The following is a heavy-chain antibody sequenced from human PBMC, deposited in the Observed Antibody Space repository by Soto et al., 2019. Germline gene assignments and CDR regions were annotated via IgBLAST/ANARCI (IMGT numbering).Heavy chain of an antibody. CDR3: ARRTGDV. V-gene: IGHV3-11*03. CDR1: GFTFSDYH. Sequence: GGSLRLSCAASGFTFSDYHMSWIRQAPGKGLEWVSHIHTYSSHTNYADSVKGRFTISRDDAQNSLYLQMSSLRVEDTAVYYCARRTGDVWGQGNTVTVS. CDR2: IHTYSSHT. J-gene: IGHJ6*02. D-gene: IGHD1-1*01.